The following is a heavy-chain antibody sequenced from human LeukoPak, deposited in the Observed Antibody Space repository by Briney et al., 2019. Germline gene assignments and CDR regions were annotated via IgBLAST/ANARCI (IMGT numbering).Heavy chain of an antibody. CDR1: GITLSNYG. D-gene: IGHD3-16*01. J-gene: IGHJ4*02. Sequence: PGGSLRLSCAVSGITLSNYGMSWVRQAPGKGLEWVSGISGSGGNTYYADSVKGRFTISRDNSKNTLYLQMNSLRAEDTAVYYCAKDFWGDHGPPFDYWAREPWSPSPQ. CDR2: ISGSGGNT. V-gene: IGHV3-23*01. CDR3: AKDFWGDHGPPFDY.